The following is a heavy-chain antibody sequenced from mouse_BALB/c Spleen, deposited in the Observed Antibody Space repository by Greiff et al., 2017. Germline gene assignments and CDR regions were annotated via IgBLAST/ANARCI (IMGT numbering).Heavy chain of an antibody. CDR1: GFTFSDYY. CDR2: ISDGGSYT. J-gene: IGHJ4*01. Sequence: EVMLVESGGGLVKPGGSLKLSCAASGFTFSDYYMYWVRQTPEKRLEWVATISDGGSYTYYPDSVKGRFTISRDNAKNNLYLQMSSLKSEDTAMYYCARGGLHYYAMDYWGQGTSVTVSS. CDR3: ARGGLHYYAMDY. D-gene: IGHD2-2*01. V-gene: IGHV5-4*02.